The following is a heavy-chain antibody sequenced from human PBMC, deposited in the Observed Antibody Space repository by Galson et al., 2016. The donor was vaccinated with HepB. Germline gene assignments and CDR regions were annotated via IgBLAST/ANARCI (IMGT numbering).Heavy chain of an antibody. CDR3: AKGGGWSMDA. CDR2: IKEDGSDK. J-gene: IGHJ6*02. CDR1: GFTFSFHW. D-gene: IGHD2-15*01. Sequence: LRLSCAASGFTFSFHWMAWVRQAPGKGLEWVATIKEDGSDKYYVDSVKGRFTISKDNAKNSLYLQMNGLRAEDTAVYYCAKGGGWSMDAWGQGTTVTVSS. V-gene: IGHV3-7*01.